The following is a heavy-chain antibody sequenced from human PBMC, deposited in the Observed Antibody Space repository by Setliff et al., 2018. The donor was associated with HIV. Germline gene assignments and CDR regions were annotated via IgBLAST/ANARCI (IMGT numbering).Heavy chain of an antibody. CDR3: AREGRPYYDSGRNWFDP. CDR1: GYSLTNYA. J-gene: IGHJ5*02. V-gene: IGHV1-3*01. D-gene: IGHD3-10*01. Sequence: ASVKVSCKASGYSLTNYAMQWVRQAPGQRLEWMGWINAGNGNTKYSQKFQDRVTITADKSTNTAYMELSSLRSEDTAVYFCAREGRPYYDSGRNWFDPWGQGTLVTVSS. CDR2: INAGNGNT.